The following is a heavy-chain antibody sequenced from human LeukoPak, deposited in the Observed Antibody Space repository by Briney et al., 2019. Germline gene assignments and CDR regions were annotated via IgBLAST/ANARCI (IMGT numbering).Heavy chain of an antibody. CDR3: GRANGGEGTGGIYYFRDV. Sequence: GGSLRLSCAASGFTFSSYWMYWVRQAPGKGLVWLSRIKSDGTFTAYADSVKGRFTMSRDNAKNTLYLQMNNLTAEDTAVYYCGRANGGEGTGGIYYFRDVWGKGTTVTVSS. CDR2: IKSDGTFT. CDR1: GFTFSSYW. D-gene: IGHD2-8*01. V-gene: IGHV3-74*03. J-gene: IGHJ6*03.